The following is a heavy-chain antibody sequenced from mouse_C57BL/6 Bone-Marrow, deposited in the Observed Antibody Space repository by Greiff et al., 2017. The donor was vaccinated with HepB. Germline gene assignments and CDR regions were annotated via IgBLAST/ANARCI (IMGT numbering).Heavy chain of an antibody. V-gene: IGHV14-3*01. CDR3: ARGWLLLYYAMDY. CDR2: IDPANGNT. Sequence: EVQLQQSVAELVRPGASVKLSCTASGFNIKNTYMHWVKQRPEQGLEWIGRIDPANGNTKYAPKFKGKATFTADTSSNTAYMQLSSLTTEDSAIYYCARGWLLLYYAMDYWGQGTSVTVSS. J-gene: IGHJ4*01. CDR1: GFNIKNTY. D-gene: IGHD2-3*01.